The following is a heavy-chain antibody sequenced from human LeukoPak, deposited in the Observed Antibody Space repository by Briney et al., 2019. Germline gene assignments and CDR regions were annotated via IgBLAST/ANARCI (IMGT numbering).Heavy chain of an antibody. V-gene: IGHV4-4*07. D-gene: IGHD3-16*02. CDR1: GGSISSYY. CDR2: IYTSGST. J-gene: IGHJ5*02. Sequence: SETLSLTCTVSGGSISSYYWSWIRQPAGKGLEWIGRIYTSGSTNYNPSLKSRVTMPVDTSKNQFSLKLSSVTAADTAVYYCARDYDYVWGSYRHVDPWGQGTLVTVSS. CDR3: ARDYDYVWGSYRHVDP.